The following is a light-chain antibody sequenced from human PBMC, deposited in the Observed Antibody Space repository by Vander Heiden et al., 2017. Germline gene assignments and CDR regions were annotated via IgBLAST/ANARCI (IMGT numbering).Light chain of an antibody. V-gene: IGLV2-23*02. Sequence: QSALTQPASVSGSPGQSITISCTGTSSDVGSYDLVSWYQQHPGNAPKLIIYEVIKRPSGVSNRFSGSKSANTASLTISGLQAEDEADYYCCSFAVGSTYVFGTGTKVTVL. J-gene: IGLJ1*01. CDR2: EVI. CDR1: SSDVGSYDL. CDR3: CSFAVGSTYV.